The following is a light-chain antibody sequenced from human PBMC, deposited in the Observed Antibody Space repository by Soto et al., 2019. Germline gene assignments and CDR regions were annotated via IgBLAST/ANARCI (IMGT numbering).Light chain of an antibody. V-gene: IGKV1-5*01. Sequence: DIQMTQSPSTLSASLGDTVTITCRASQSVSSWLAWYQQRAGKAPKVLMYDASNLESGVPSRFSGSGSGTEFTLTISSLHTDDFATYYCQQYNPYSPWTFGQGTKVDIK. CDR2: DAS. J-gene: IGKJ1*01. CDR1: QSVSSW. CDR3: QQYNPYSPWT.